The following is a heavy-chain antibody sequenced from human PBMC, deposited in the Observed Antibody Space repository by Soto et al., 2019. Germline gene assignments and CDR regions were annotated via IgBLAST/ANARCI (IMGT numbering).Heavy chain of an antibody. V-gene: IGHV1-46*01. D-gene: IGHD5-12*01. Sequence: ASVKVSFKASGYTFTSYYMHWVRQAPGQGLEWMGIINPSGGSTSYAQKFQGRVTMTRDTSTSTVYMELSSLRSEDTAVYYCARDRQMATIKYYYYGMDVWGQGTTVTVSS. CDR1: GYTFTSYY. CDR3: ARDRQMATIKYYYYGMDV. CDR2: INPSGGST. J-gene: IGHJ6*02.